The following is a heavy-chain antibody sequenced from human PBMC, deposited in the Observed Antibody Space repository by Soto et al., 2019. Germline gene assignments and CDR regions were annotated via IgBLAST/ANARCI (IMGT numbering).Heavy chain of an antibody. V-gene: IGHV3-21*01. CDR2: ICSSGSFI. Sequence: PGGSLRLSCAASGFTFSSYEMNWVRRAPGGGLEWVASICSSGSFIYYADSVKGRFTISRDDAEKSLYLQMNSLRAEDTALYYCAREPEGIAAALDYWGRGTLVTVSS. D-gene: IGHD6-13*01. CDR3: AREPEGIAAALDY. CDR1: GFTFSSYE. J-gene: IGHJ4*02.